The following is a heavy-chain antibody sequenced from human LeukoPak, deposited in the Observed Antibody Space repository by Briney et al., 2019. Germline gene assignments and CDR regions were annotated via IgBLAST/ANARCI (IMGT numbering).Heavy chain of an antibody. CDR1: GGSISSSSYY. CDR3: ARQAQRDNWFDP. V-gene: IGHV4-39*01. Sequence: SETLSLTCTVSGGSISSSSYYWGWIRQPPGKGLEWIGSIYYSGSTYYNPSLKSRVTISVDTSKNQFSLKLSSVTAADTAVYYGARQAQRDNWFDPWGQGTLVTVSS. J-gene: IGHJ5*02. CDR2: IYYSGST.